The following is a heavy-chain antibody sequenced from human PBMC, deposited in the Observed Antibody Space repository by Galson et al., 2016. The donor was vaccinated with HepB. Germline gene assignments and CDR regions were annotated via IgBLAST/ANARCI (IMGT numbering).Heavy chain of an antibody. Sequence: LRLSCAASGFSFGECAMHWVRQAPGKGLEWVSGIIWNSASIAYADSVKGRFTISRDNAKKSLYLQMNSLRAEDTALYYCAKDKVSYYYYGMDVWGQGTMVTVSS. CDR1: GFSFGECA. CDR3: AKDKVSYYYYGMDV. J-gene: IGHJ6*02. V-gene: IGHV3-9*01. CDR2: IIWNSASI. D-gene: IGHD2-21*01.